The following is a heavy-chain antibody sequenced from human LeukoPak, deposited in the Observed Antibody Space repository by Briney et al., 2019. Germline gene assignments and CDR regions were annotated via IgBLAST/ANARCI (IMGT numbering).Heavy chain of an antibody. CDR2: ISNNGRDT. D-gene: IGHD6-19*01. V-gene: IGHV3-64D*09. CDR3: VKCHFNSGWCFYYGMDV. J-gene: IGHJ6*02. CDR1: GFTFSSYS. Sequence: GGSLRLSCSASGFTFSSYSMYWVRQTPEKGLEYVSAISNNGRDTYYPDSVKGRFTISRDDSKNTLYLQMRSLKTEDTAVYYCVKCHFNSGWCFYYGMDVWGQGTTVTVSS.